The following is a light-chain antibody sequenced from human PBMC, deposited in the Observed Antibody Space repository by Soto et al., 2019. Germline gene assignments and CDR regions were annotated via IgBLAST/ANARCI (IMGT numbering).Light chain of an antibody. CDR2: EVN. V-gene: IGLV2-8*01. CDR3: SSYAGRSNLL. Sequence: QSVLTQPPSASGSPGQSVTISCTGTSSDVGGYHSVSWYQQHPGKAPTLMIYEVNKRPSGVPDRFSGSKSGNTASLTVSGLQAEDEADYYCSSYAGRSNLLFGGGTKLTVL. J-gene: IGLJ2*01. CDR1: SSDVGGYHS.